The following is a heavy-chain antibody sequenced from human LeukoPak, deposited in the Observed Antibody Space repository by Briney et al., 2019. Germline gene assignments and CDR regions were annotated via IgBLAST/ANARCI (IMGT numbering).Heavy chain of an antibody. J-gene: IGHJ4*02. CDR1: GFTFSTYS. CDR2: IYSGGST. V-gene: IGHV3-66*01. CDR3: ARVGYYDSSGYLY. D-gene: IGHD3-22*01. Sequence: GGSLRLSCAASGFTFSTYSMNWVRQAPGKGLEWVSVIYSGGSTYYADSVKGRFTISRDNSKNTLYLQMNSLRAEDTAVYYCARVGYYDSSGYLYWGQGTLVTVSS.